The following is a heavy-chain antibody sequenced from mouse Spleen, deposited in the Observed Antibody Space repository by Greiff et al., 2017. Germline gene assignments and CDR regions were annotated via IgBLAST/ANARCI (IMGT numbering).Heavy chain of an antibody. CDR3: AREGELGWFAY. D-gene: IGHD4-1*01. V-gene: IGHV5-6*01. CDR2: ISSGGSYT. Sequence: EVKVVESGGDLVKPGGSLKLSCAASGFTFSSYGMSWVRQTPDKRLEWVATISSGGSYTYYPDSVKGRFTISRDNAKNTLYLQMSSLKSEDTAMYYCAREGELGWFAYWGQGTLVTVSA. CDR1: GFTFSSYG. J-gene: IGHJ3*01.